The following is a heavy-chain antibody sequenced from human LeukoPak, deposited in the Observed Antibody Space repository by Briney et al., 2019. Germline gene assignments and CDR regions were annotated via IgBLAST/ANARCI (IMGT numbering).Heavy chain of an antibody. V-gene: IGHV3-21*01. CDR1: GFTFNTYS. CDR3: ARAANMDV. CDR2: IDSSGGYM. J-gene: IGHJ6*03. Sequence: GGSLRLSCEASGFTFNTYSMNWARQAPGKGLEWVSSIDSSGGYMFYADSVKGRFTISRDNAKNSLYLQMNSLRAEDTAVYYCARAANMDVWGKGTTVTISS.